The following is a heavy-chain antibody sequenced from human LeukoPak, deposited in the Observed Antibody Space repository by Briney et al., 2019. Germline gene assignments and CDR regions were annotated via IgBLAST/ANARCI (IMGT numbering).Heavy chain of an antibody. CDR3: ARDRGRYRGSYSSGWYVY. D-gene: IGHD6-19*01. Sequence: GASVKVSCKASGYTFTGYYMHWVRQAPGQGLEWMGWINPNSGGTNYAQKFQGRVTMTRDTSISTAYMELSRLRSDDTAVYYCARDRGRYRGSYSSGWYVYWGQGTLVTVSS. CDR1: GYTFTGYY. J-gene: IGHJ4*02. CDR2: INPNSGGT. V-gene: IGHV1-2*02.